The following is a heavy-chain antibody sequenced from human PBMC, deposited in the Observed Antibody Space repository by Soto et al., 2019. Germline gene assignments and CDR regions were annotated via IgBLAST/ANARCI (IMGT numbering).Heavy chain of an antibody. CDR1: EFTFYKYY. V-gene: IGHV3-7*01. D-gene: IGHD1-20*01. Sequence: HPGGSLRLSCAASEFTFYKYYITFFRQSPVKGPEWVANIKPDGSEQYYVDSVKGRFTISRDNANNSLYLQMNSLRAEDTAVYFCARGNWNYYYGFDVWGQGTTVTVSS. CDR2: IKPDGSEQ. J-gene: IGHJ6*02. CDR3: ARGNWNYYYGFDV.